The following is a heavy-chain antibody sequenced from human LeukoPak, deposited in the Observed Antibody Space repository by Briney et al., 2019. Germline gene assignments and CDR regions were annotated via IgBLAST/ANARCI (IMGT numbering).Heavy chain of an antibody. V-gene: IGHV3-11*01. J-gene: IGHJ6*02. D-gene: IGHD6-13*01. CDR3: ARDSSSWSVYGMDV. CDR1: GFPFSDFY. CDR2: ISSGGTSI. Sequence: GGSLRLSCTASGFPFSDFYMAWIRQPPGKGLEYISYISSGGTSISYADSVRGRFTISRDNSKNTLYLQMNSLRAEDTAVYYCARDSSSWSVYGMDVWGQGTTVTVSS.